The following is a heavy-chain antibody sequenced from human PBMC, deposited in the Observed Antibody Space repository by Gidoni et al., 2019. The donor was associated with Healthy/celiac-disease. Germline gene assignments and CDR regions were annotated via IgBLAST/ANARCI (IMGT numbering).Heavy chain of an antibody. J-gene: IGHJ6*02. Sequence: EVQLVQSGAEVKKPGESLRISCKGSGYSFTSYWISWVRQMPGKGLEWMGRIDPSDSYTNYSPSFQGHVTISADKSISTAYLQWSSLKASDTAMYYCARHLSYYYGSGSLYGMDVWGQGTTVTVSS. CDR2: IDPSDSYT. V-gene: IGHV5-10-1*03. CDR3: ARHLSYYYGSGSLYGMDV. CDR1: GYSFTSYW. D-gene: IGHD3-10*01.